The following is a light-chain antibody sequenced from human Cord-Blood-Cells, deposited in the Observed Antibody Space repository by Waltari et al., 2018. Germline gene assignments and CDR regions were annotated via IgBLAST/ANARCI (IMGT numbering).Light chain of an antibody. CDR1: SSTIGTNS. CDR3: AAWDDSLSGRV. J-gene: IGLJ2*01. CDR2: RKN. Sequence: QSVLTPPPSASGTPGQRVTISCSGSSSTIGTNSVYWYQQPPGTAPKLLIYRKNQRPSGVPDRFSGSKSGTSASLAISGLRSEDEADYYCAAWDDSLSGRVFGGGTKLTVL. V-gene: IGLV1-47*01.